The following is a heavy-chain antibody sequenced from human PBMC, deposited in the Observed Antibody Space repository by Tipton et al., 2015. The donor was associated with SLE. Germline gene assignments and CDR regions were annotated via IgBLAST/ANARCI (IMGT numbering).Heavy chain of an antibody. V-gene: IGHV5-51*01. Sequence: QLVQSGAEVKKSGESLKISCQGSGYSFATKWIGWVRQMPGKGLEWMGIIYPSDSGTRYSPSFQGQVTFSVDKSISTAYLQWSSLKASDTAMYYCARQDWGAADYWGQGTLVTVSS. J-gene: IGHJ4*02. D-gene: IGHD3-16*01. CDR1: GYSFATKW. CDR3: ARQDWGAADY. CDR2: IYPSDSGT.